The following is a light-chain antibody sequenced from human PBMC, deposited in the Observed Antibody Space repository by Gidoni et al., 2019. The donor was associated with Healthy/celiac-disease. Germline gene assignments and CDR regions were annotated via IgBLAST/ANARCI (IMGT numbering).Light chain of an antibody. CDR2: DAS. V-gene: IGKV3-11*01. CDR1: HSVSSY. CDR3: QQRSNWIT. Sequence: EIVLTQSPATLSLSPGERATLSCRASHSVSSYLAWYQQKPGQAPRLLIYDASNRSTGIPSRLRGSWFANDFPFTSSSLEAEDFAVYYCQQRSNWITFGQGTRLEIK. J-gene: IGKJ5*01.